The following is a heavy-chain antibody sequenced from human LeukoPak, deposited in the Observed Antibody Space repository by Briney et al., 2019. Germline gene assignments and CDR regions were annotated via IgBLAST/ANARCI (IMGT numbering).Heavy chain of an antibody. CDR3: ARIATPDGY. D-gene: IGHD6-13*01. CDR1: GYTFTGYY. J-gene: IGHJ4*02. CDR2: INPNSGGT. V-gene: IGHV1-2*02. Sequence: ASVKVSCKSSGYTFTGYYMHWVRQAPGQGLEWMGWINPNSGGTNYAQKFQGRVTMTRDTFISTAYMELNSLRSDDTAVYYCARIATPDGYWGQGTLVTVSS.